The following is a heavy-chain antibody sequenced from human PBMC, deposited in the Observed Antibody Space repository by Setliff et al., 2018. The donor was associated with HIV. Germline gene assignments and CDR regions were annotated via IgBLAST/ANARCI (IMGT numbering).Heavy chain of an antibody. D-gene: IGHD3-22*01. CDR3: ARANYYDSSGSLGYFGY. Sequence: SETLSLTCTVSGGSISSGGYYWSWIRQHPGKGLEWIGYIYHSGSTYYNPSLKSRVTISVDTSKNHFSLKLRSVTAADTAVYYCARANYYDSSGSLGYFGYWGQGTLVTVSS. CDR1: GGSISSGGYY. CDR2: IYHSGST. V-gene: IGHV4-31*03. J-gene: IGHJ4*02.